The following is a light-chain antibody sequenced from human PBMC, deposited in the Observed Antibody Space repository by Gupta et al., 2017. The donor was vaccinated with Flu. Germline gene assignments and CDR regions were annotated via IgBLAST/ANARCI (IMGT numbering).Light chain of an antibody. Sequence: ITISSTGTSSDVGSYNLVSWYQQHPGRAPKLMIYEVSKRPSGVSNRFSGSKSGTTASLTISGLQAEDEADYYCCSYAGSSTSVVFGGGTKLTVL. J-gene: IGLJ2*01. CDR2: EVS. CDR1: SSDVGSYNL. V-gene: IGLV2-23*02. CDR3: CSYAGSSTSVV.